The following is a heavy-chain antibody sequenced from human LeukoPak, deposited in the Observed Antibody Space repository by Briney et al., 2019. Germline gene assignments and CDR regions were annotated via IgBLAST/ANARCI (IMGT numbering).Heavy chain of an antibody. CDR3: ARIAVAGKYSDY. CDR1: GYTFTGYY. CDR2: INPNSGGT. V-gene: IGHV1-2*02. Sequence: ASVKVSCKASGYTFTGYYMHWVRQAPGQGLEWMGWINPNSGGTNYAQKFQGRVTMTRDTSISTAYMELSRLRSDDTAVYYCARIAVAGKYSDYWGQGTLVTVSS. J-gene: IGHJ4*02. D-gene: IGHD6-19*01.